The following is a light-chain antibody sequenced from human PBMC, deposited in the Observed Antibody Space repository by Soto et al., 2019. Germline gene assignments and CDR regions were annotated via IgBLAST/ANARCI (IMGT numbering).Light chain of an antibody. CDR2: AAS. CDR3: QQCDLQHFT. CDR1: QTLDTY. J-gene: IGKJ4*01. Sequence: DIQMKQSPTSLSAFVGDRVTITCRASQTLDTYLNWFQQRPGQGPKLRFDAASELHSRVPSRLSGSGSAADFNLHISSLQPDDLSTYYCQQCDLQHFTFGGGTKGEIK. V-gene: IGKV1-39*01.